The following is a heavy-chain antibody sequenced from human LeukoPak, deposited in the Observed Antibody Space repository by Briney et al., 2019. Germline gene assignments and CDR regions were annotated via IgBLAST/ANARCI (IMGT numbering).Heavy chain of an antibody. CDR1: GYTFTGYY. CDR2: INPNSGGT. CDR3: ARELTGYYHSYYFDY. V-gene: IGHV1-2*02. J-gene: IGHJ4*02. D-gene: IGHD3-9*01. Sequence: ASVKVSCKASGYTFTGYYMHWVRQAPGQGLEWMGWINPNSGGTNYAQKFQGRVTMTRDTSISTAYMELSRLRSDDTAVYYCARELTGYYHSYYFDYWGQGTLVTVSS.